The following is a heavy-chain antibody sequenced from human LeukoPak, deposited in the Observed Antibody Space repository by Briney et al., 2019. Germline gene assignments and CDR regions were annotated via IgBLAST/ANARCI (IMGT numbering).Heavy chain of an antibody. CDR1: GGSISSGGFY. D-gene: IGHD3-22*01. V-gene: IGHV4-31*03. CDR3: AAVTYYYDSSGSFG. Sequence: SETLSLTCTVSGGSISSGGFYWSWIRQHPGKGLEWIGYIYYSGSTDYNPSLKSRITISRDTSKNQFSLKLSSVTAADTAVYYCAAVTYYYDSSGSFGWGQGTLVTVSS. J-gene: IGHJ4*02. CDR2: IYYSGST.